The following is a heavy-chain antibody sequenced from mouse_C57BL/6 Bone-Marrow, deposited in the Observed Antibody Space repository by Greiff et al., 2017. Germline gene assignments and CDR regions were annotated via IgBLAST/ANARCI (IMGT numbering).Heavy chain of an antibody. CDR2: IDPSDSET. Sequence: QVQLQQPGAELVRPGSSVKLSCKASGYTFTSYWMHWVKQRPIQGLEWIGNIDPSDSETHYNQKFKDKATLTVDKSSSTAYMQLSSLTSEDSAVYYGARTYYYGDAMDYWGQGTSATVSA. CDR3: ARTYYYGDAMDY. D-gene: IGHD1-1*01. V-gene: IGHV1-52*01. J-gene: IGHJ4*01. CDR1: GYTFTSYW.